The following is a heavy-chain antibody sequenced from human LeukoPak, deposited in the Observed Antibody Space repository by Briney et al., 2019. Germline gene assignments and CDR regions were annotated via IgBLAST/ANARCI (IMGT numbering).Heavy chain of an antibody. CDR1: GYTFTGYY. J-gene: IGHJ4*02. V-gene: IGHV1-2*02. CDR3: AREERTPGIAAAGFDY. CDR2: INPNSGGT. Sequence: ASVKVSCKASGYTFTGYYMHWVRQAPGQGLEWMGWINPNSGGTNYAQKFQGRVTMTRDTSISTAYMELSGLRSDDTAVYYCAREERTPGIAAAGFDYWGQGTLVTVSS. D-gene: IGHD6-13*01.